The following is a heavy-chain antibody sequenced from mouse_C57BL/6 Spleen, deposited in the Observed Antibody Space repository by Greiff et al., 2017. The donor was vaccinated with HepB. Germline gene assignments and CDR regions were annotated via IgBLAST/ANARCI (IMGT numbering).Heavy chain of an antibody. D-gene: IGHD2-2*01. CDR1: GFTFSSYT. V-gene: IGHV5-9*01. CDR2: ISGGGGNT. J-gene: IGHJ2*01. Sequence: EVMLVESGGGLVKPGGSLKLSCAASGFTFSSYTMSWVRQTPEKRLEWVATISGGGGNTYYPDSVKGRFTISRDNAKNTLYLQMSSLRSEDTALYYCARRKSAYGYDGYYFDYWGPGTTLTVSS. CDR3: ARRKSAYGYDGYYFDY.